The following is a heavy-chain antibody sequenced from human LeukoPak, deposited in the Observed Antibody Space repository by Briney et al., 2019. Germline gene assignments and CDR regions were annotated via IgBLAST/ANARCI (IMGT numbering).Heavy chain of an antibody. J-gene: IGHJ4*02. V-gene: IGHV3-21*01. CDR1: GFTFNTFN. CDR2: ITRGGDYI. Sequence: GGSLRLSCAASGFTFNTFNMNWVRQAPGQGLEWVSSITRGGDYIYYTDSVKGRFTTSRDNAKDSLYLQMNILRGEDTPVYYCARHPPGDGNPVYWGQGTLVTVSS. CDR3: ARHPPGDGNPVY. D-gene: IGHD4-23*01.